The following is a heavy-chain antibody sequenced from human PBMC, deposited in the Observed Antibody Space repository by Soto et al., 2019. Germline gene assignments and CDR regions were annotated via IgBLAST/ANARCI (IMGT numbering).Heavy chain of an antibody. J-gene: IGHJ4*02. CDR2: ITGTSAFT. Sequence: GGSLRLSCAASGFVFCDFQFNWVRQAPGGGLEWLSSITGTSAFTEYAESIEGRFTISRDNPNKLLFLHMDNLRPEDTAVYYCARDNLAFQGAFDLWGQGTLVTVSS. D-gene: IGHD3-16*01. V-gene: IGHV3-21*01. CDR1: GFVFCDFQ. CDR3: ARDNLAFQGAFDL.